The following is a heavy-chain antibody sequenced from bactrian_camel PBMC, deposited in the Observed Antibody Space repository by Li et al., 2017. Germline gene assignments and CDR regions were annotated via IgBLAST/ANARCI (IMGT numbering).Heavy chain of an antibody. D-gene: IGHD3*01. CDR1: GYRSDGYYC. CDR2: VRLDGRA. Sequence: HVQLVESGGGSVQAGGSLRLSCAASGYRSDGYYCLGWFRETPGKDREPLATVRLDGRATYADSVKGRFTISENIAENTLYLQMDNLRPEGTGMYFCAADPRTVIALCPLRTRDYRYWGQGTQVTVS. CDR3: AADPRTVIALCPLRTRDYRY. J-gene: IGHJ4*01. V-gene: IGHV3S55*01.